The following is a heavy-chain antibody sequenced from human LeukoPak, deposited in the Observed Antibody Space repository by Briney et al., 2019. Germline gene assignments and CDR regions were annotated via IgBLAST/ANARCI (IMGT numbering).Heavy chain of an antibody. Sequence: GESLKISCQGFGYSFTSYWIGWVRQMPGKGLEWMGIIYPGDSDTRYSPSFQGQVTISADKSISTAYLQWSSLKASDTAMYYCARQVEDSSGYYYWSYWGQGTLVTVSS. CDR3: ARQVEDSSGYYYWSY. J-gene: IGHJ4*02. CDR1: GYSFTSYW. CDR2: IYPGDSDT. V-gene: IGHV5-51*01. D-gene: IGHD3-22*01.